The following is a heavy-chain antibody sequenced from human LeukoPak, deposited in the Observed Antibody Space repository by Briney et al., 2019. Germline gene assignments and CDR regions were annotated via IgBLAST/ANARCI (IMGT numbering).Heavy chain of an antibody. CDR1: GFTLSNHW. J-gene: IGHJ6*02. D-gene: IGHD6-6*01. Sequence: GGSLRLSCAASGFTLSNHWMHWVRQAPGKGLVWVSRINEDGSRTNYADSVKGRFTISRDNAKNTLYLQMSSLRVQDTAVYYCARGGRVVHGVDVWGQGTTVTVSS. V-gene: IGHV3-74*01. CDR2: INEDGSRT. CDR3: ARGGRVVHGVDV.